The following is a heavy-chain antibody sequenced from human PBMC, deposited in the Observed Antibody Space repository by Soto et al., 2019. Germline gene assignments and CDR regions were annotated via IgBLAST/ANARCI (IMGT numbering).Heavy chain of an antibody. D-gene: IGHD2-8*01. CDR3: VRQGEAVTGVNCFDP. V-gene: IGHV4-39*01. J-gene: IGHJ5*02. CDR1: GGSIRSRSHY. Sequence: LSLTCTVSGGSIRSRSHYWAWIRQPPGKGLEWIGSLYYGGTTYYNPSLKSRITISIDSSKNQFFLNLSSLTAADTAVYYCVRQGEAVTGVNCFDPWGQGTLVTVSS. CDR2: LYYGGTT.